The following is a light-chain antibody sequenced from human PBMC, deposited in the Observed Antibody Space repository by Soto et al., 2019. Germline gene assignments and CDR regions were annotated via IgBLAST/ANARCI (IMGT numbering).Light chain of an antibody. Sequence: DIEVTQAPYALSASVGDGLPITSRASQSISSYLNWYQQKPGKAPKLLIFAASSLQSGVPSRFSGSRSGPDFTLTISSLQPEDFATYYCQQSYSSPPTFGQGTKVDIK. V-gene: IGKV1-39*01. CDR2: AAS. CDR1: QSISSY. CDR3: QQSYSSPPT. J-gene: IGKJ1*01.